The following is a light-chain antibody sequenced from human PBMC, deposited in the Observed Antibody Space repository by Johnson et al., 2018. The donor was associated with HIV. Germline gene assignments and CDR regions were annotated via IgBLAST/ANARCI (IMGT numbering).Light chain of an antibody. CDR1: SSNIGNNY. CDR3: GTWDSSLSAGV. Sequence: QSVLTQAPSVSAAQGQKVTISCSGSSSNIGNNYVSWYQQLPGTAPKLLIYDNNKRPSGIPDRFSGSKSGTSATLGITGLQTGDEADYYCGTWDSSLSAGVFGTGTKVTVL. V-gene: IGLV1-51*01. J-gene: IGLJ1*01. CDR2: DNN.